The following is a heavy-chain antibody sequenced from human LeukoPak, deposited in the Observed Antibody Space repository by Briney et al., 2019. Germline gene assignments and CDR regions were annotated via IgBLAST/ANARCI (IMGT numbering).Heavy chain of an antibody. Sequence: GASVKVSCKASGYTFTSYGISWVRQAPGQGLEWMGWISAYNGNTNYAQKLQGRVTMTTDTSTSTAYMELRSLRSDDTAVYYCARDPPPAAMVTGFYYYYYGTDVWGQGTTVTVSS. CDR2: ISAYNGNT. V-gene: IGHV1-18*01. J-gene: IGHJ6*02. CDR1: GYTFTSYG. CDR3: ARDPPPAAMVTGFYYYYYGTDV. D-gene: IGHD5-18*01.